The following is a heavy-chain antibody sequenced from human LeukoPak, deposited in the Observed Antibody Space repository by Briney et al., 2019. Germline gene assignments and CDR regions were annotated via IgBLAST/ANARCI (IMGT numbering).Heavy chain of an antibody. CDR3: VRDSPGSHFDY. CDR1: GFTLSSHT. Sequence: PGGSLRLSYAASGFTLSSHTMNWVRQVPGKGLAWVSTISSSSAIHYADSVKGRFTISRDNAKNSLYLQMNSLRAEDTAVYYCVRDSPGSHFDYWGQGTLVTVSS. V-gene: IGHV3-48*04. CDR2: ISSSSAI. D-gene: IGHD1-26*01. J-gene: IGHJ4*02.